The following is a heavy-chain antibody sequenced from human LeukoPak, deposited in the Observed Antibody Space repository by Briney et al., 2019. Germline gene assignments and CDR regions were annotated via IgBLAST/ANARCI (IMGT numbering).Heavy chain of an antibody. CDR2: IRYDGSKK. V-gene: IGHV3-30*02. CDR1: GFTFSSYG. J-gene: IGHJ6*03. Sequence: GGSLRLSCAASGFTFSSYGMHWVRQAPGKGLEWVAFIRYDGSKKYYADSVKGRFTISRDNSKNTLYLQMNSLRAEDTAVYYCARGDTAMAPIYYYYMDVWGKGTTVTVSS. D-gene: IGHD5-18*01. CDR3: ARGDTAMAPIYYYYMDV.